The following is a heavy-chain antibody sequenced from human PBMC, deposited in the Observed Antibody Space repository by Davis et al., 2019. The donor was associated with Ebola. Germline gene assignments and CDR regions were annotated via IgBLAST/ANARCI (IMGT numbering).Heavy chain of an antibody. J-gene: IGHJ5*02. CDR2: IDHSGST. CDR3: ARQGWSGYSLRHWLDP. V-gene: IGHV4-34*01. CDR1: GGSFSGYY. Sequence: GSLRLSCAVYGGSFSGYYWSWIRQAPGKGLEWIGEIDHSGSTNYNPSLKSRLTISVDTSKNQFSLKLSSVSAADTAVYYCARQGWSGYSLRHWLDPWGRGTLVTVSS. D-gene: IGHD3-3*01.